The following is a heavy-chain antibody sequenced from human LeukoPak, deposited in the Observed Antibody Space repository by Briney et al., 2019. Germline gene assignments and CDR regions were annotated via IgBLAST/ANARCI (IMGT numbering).Heavy chain of an antibody. Sequence: GGSLRLSCGASGFTFGTYWMHWVRQAPGKGLEWVSIISSGSSAIFSADALKGRFTISRDDAENLLYLDMNSLRAEDTAVYYCARGHTAVTRHFDFWGQGTLVTVSS. CDR3: ARGHTAVTRHFDF. CDR2: ISSGSSAI. V-gene: IGHV3-21*01. D-gene: IGHD4-17*01. J-gene: IGHJ4*02. CDR1: GFTFGTYW.